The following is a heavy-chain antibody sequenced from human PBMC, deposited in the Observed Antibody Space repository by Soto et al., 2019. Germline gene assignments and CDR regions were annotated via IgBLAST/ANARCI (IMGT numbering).Heavy chain of an antibody. CDR1: GFTFSSYW. J-gene: IGHJ3*02. V-gene: IGHV3-74*01. CDR2: TNSDGSST. CDR3: AREGVVVAAMAFDI. Sequence: GGSLRLSCAASGFTFSSYWMHWVRQAPGKGLVWVSRTNSDGSSTSYADSVKGRFTISRDNAKNTLYLQMNSLRAEDTAVYYFAREGVVVAAMAFDIWGQGTMVTVSS. D-gene: IGHD2-15*01.